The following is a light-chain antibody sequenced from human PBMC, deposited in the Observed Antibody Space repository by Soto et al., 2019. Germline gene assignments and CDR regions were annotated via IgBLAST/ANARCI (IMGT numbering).Light chain of an antibody. CDR3: CSYAHTSRV. CDR2: DVN. V-gene: IGLV2-11*01. CDR1: SGDIGAYNY. Sequence: QSVLTQPRSVSGSPGQSVTFSCTGTSGDIGAYNYVSWYQFHPGKAPKMIIYDVNKRPSGVPDRFSGSKSGNTASLTISWLQAEDKADYYCCSYAHTSRVFGGGTKLTVL. J-gene: IGLJ3*02.